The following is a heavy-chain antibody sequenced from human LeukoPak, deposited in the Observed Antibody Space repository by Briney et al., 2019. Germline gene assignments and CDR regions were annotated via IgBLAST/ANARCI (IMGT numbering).Heavy chain of an antibody. CDR1: GGTFSSYA. Sequence: ASVKVSCKASGGTFSSYAISWVRQAPGQGLEWMGWISAYNGNTNYAQKLQGRVTMTTDTSTSTAYMELRSLRSDDTAVYYCAREITWRYYDSSGYYPLDYWGQGTLVTVSS. V-gene: IGHV1-18*01. CDR2: ISAYNGNT. J-gene: IGHJ4*02. CDR3: AREITWRYYDSSGYYPLDY. D-gene: IGHD3-22*01.